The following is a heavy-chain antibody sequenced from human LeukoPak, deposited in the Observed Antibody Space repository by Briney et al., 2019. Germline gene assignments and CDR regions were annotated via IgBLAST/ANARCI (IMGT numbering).Heavy chain of an antibody. CDR2: IIPIFGTA. CDR1: GGTFSSYA. Sequence: SVKVSCKASGGTFSSYAISWVRQAPGQGLEWMGRIIPIFGTANYAQKFQGRVTITTDESTSTAYMELSSLRSEDTAVYYCAREEAYYYDSSSDFDYWGQGTLVTVSS. J-gene: IGHJ4*02. D-gene: IGHD3-22*01. V-gene: IGHV1-69*05. CDR3: AREEAYYYDSSSDFDY.